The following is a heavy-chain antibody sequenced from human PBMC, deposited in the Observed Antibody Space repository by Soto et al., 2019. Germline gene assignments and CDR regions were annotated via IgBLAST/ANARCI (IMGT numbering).Heavy chain of an antibody. CDR2: INPSGGST. Sequence: ASVKVFCKASGYTFTSYYMHWVRQAPGQGLEWMGIINPSGGSTSYAQKFQGRVTMTRDTSTSTVYMELSSLRSEDTAVYYCARARGGPRAFDYWGQGTLVTVSS. V-gene: IGHV1-46*01. J-gene: IGHJ4*02. CDR3: ARARGGPRAFDY. CDR1: GYTFTSYY. D-gene: IGHD2-15*01.